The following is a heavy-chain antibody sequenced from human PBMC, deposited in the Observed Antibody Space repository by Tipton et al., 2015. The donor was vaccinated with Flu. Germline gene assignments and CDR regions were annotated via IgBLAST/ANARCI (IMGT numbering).Heavy chain of an antibody. V-gene: IGHV3-53*01. J-gene: IGHJ4*02. CDR3: ARGWGNYETFYFDY. D-gene: IGHD1-7*01. Sequence: QLVQSGGGLIQPGGSLRLSCAASGFTVSSNYMSWVRQAPGKGLEWVSVIYSGGSTYYADSVKGRFTISRDNSKNTLYLQMNSLRAEDTAVYYCARGWGNYETFYFDYWGQGPLVTVSS. CDR2: IYSGGST. CDR1: GFTVSSNY.